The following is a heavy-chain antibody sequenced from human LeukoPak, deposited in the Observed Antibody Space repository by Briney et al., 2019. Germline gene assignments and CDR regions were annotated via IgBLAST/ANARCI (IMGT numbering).Heavy chain of an antibody. J-gene: IGHJ4*02. D-gene: IGHD6-19*01. CDR2: ISSSGSAI. Sequence: GGSLRLSCAASGFTFSSYEMNWVRQAPGKGLEWVSKISSSGSAIYYADSVKGRFTISRDNAKSTLYLQMNSLRVEDTAVYYCARGGSLGYWGQGTLATVSS. V-gene: IGHV3-48*03. CDR3: ARGGSLGY. CDR1: GFTFSSYE.